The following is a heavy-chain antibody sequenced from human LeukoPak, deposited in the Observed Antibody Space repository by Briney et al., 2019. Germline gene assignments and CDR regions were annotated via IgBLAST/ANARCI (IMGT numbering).Heavy chain of an antibody. CDR2: ISSTITYI. Sequence: GGSLRLSCATSGFTFSSHNMNWVRQAPGKGLDWVSSISSTITYIYYADSVKGRFTIYRDNAKNALYLQMNSLRAEDTAWYYCARVRYCSGGSCYILDFWGQGTLVTVSS. D-gene: IGHD2-15*01. V-gene: IGHV3-21*01. CDR3: ARVRYCSGGSCYILDF. J-gene: IGHJ4*02. CDR1: GFTFSSHN.